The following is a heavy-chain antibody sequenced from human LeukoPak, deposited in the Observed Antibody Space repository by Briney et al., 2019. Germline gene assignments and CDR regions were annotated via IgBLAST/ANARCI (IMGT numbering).Heavy chain of an antibody. Sequence: ASVKVSCKASGYTFTSYYMHWVRQAPGQGLEWMGWINPNSGGTNYAQKFQGRVTMTRDTSISTAYMELSRLRSDDTAVYYCARDRRSSGSYYNHWGQGTLVTVSS. D-gene: IGHD1-26*01. CDR3: ARDRRSSGSYYNH. CDR1: GYTFTSYY. CDR2: INPNSGGT. J-gene: IGHJ5*02. V-gene: IGHV1-2*02.